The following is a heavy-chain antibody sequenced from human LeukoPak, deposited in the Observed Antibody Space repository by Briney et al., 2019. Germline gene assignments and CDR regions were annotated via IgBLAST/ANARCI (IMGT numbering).Heavy chain of an antibody. J-gene: IGHJ4*02. CDR3: ARGTPGYYDSSGYYYLPFDY. Sequence: SVKVSCKASGYSLPRYCLSWVRQAPGQGRAGMGWICAYNGNNYYAQNLQGRVTMTTDTSPRTAYMELRSLRSDDTAVYYCARGTPGYYDSSGYYYLPFDYWGQGTLVTVSS. D-gene: IGHD3-22*01. V-gene: IGHV1-18*01. CDR1: GYSLPRYC. CDR2: ICAYNGNN.